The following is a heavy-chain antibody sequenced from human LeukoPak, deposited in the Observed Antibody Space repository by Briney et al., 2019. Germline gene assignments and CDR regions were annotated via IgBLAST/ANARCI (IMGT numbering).Heavy chain of an antibody. CDR3: ARRQGCSSSSCPPDY. J-gene: IGHJ4*02. V-gene: IGHV5-51*01. CDR2: IYPGDSDT. CDR1: GYSFTTYW. Sequence: GESLKISCRGSGYSFTTYWIGWVRQMPGKGLEWMGSIYPGDSDTRYTQSFQGQVTMSADKSINTAYLQWSSLRASDTAMYYCARRQGCSSSSCPPDYWGQGTLVTVSP. D-gene: IGHD2-2*01.